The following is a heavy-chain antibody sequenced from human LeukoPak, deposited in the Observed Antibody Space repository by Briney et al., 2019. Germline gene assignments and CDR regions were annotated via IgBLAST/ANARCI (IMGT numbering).Heavy chain of an antibody. D-gene: IGHD5-18*01. CDR3: ARGLGLQLGSDY. CDR1: GFIFSDYS. Sequence: PGGSLRLSCAASGFIFSDYSMNWVRQAPGKGLEWVSSISSTSSYIYYADSVKGRFTISRDNAKNSLYLQMNSLRADDTAVYYCARGLGLQLGSDYWGQGTLVTVSS. J-gene: IGHJ4*02. V-gene: IGHV3-21*01. CDR2: ISSTSSYI.